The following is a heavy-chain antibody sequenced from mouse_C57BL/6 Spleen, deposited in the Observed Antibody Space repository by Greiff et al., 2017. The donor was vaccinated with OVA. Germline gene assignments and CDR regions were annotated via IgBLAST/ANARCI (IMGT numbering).Heavy chain of an antibody. J-gene: IGHJ3*01. D-gene: IGHD1-1*01. Sequence: EVQLVESGPGLVKPSQSLSLTCSVTGYSITSGYYWNWIRQFPGNKLEWMGYISYDGSNNYNPSLNNRISITRDTSKNQFFLKLNSETAKDTSTYYYSMDHGSRFAYWGPGTLVTVSA. V-gene: IGHV3-6*01. CDR3: SMDHGSRFAY. CDR1: GYSITSGYY. CDR2: ISYDGSN.